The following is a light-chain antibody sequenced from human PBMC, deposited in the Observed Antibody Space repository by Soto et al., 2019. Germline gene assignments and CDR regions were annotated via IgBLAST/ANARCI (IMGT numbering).Light chain of an antibody. Sequence: QSVLTQPRSVSGSPGQSVTISCTGTSSDVGVYNYVSWYQQYPGKAPKIMIYDVSKRPSGVPDRFSGSKPDNTASLTISGLQAEDEADYYCCSYAGSYTFVFGSGTKVTVL. CDR2: DVS. V-gene: IGLV2-11*01. CDR3: CSYAGSYTFV. CDR1: SSDVGVYNY. J-gene: IGLJ1*01.